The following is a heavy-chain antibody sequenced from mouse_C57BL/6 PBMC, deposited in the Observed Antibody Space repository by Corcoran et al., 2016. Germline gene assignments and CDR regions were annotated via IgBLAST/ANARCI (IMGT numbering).Heavy chain of an antibody. CDR3: ARNYYGSSYVLYYYAMDY. J-gene: IGHJ4*01. CDR2: IYPGDGDT. Sequence: QVQLQQSGAELVKPGASVKISCKASGYAFSSYWMNWVKQRPGKGLEWIGQIYPGDGDTNYNGKFKGKATLTADKSSSTAYMQLSSLTSEDSAVYFCARNYYGSSYVLYYYAMDYWGQGTSVTVSS. CDR1: GYAFSSYW. D-gene: IGHD1-1*01. V-gene: IGHV1-80*01.